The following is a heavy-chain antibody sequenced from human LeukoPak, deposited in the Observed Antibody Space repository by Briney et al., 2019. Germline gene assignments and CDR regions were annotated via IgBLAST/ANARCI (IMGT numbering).Heavy chain of an antibody. Sequence: PSETLSLTCTVSGGSISTYYWSWIRQPPGKGLEWIGYIYNSGSTSYNPSLQSRVTTSVDTSKNQFSLRLTSVTAADTAVYYCAKAVAAAGRFGFDPWGQGALVTVSS. D-gene: IGHD6-13*01. V-gene: IGHV4-59*01. J-gene: IGHJ5*02. CDR3: AKAVAAAGRFGFDP. CDR2: IYNSGST. CDR1: GGSISTYY.